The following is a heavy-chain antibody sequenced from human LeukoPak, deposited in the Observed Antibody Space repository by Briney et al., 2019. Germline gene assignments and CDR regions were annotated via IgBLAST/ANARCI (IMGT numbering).Heavy chain of an antibody. CDR3: ARGVAYDSHGVLDY. J-gene: IGHJ4*02. Sequence: GGSLRLSCADSAFTVSNKYMSWVRQAPGKGLEWVSVIYSDGTTYYADSVKGRFTISRDNSKNTLYLQMSSLRAEDTALYYCARGVAYDSHGVLDYWGQGALVTVSS. D-gene: IGHD5-12*01. CDR1: AFTVSNKY. V-gene: IGHV3-53*01. CDR2: IYSDGTT.